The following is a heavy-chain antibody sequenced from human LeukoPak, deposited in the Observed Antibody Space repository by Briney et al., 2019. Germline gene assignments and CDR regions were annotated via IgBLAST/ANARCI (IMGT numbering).Heavy chain of an antibody. CDR3: AKGTYDFYYYYYMDV. Sequence: PGGSLRLSCAASGFTFSSCGMSWVRQAPGKGLEWVSAISGSGGSTYHADSVKGRFTISRDNSKNTLYLQMNSLRAEDTAVYYCAKGTYDFYYYYYMDVWGKGTTVTVSS. CDR2: ISGSGGST. D-gene: IGHD3-3*01. CDR1: GFTFSSCG. V-gene: IGHV3-23*01. J-gene: IGHJ6*03.